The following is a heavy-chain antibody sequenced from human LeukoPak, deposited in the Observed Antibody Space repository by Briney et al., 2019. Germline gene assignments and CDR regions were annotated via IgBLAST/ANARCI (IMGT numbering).Heavy chain of an antibody. CDR1: GGAFSDYY. CDR3: ARGFLAHFYGSSSHDY. J-gene: IGHJ4*02. D-gene: IGHD3-10*01. Sequence: SETLSLTCAVYGGAFSDYYWAWIRQPPGKGLEWIGEIYHNGGINFNSSLKSRGTVSLDTSMHCVSLGHPPAPAADTGVYYRARGFLAHFYGSSSHDYWGQGTLVSVSS. CDR2: IYHNGGI. V-gene: IGHV4-34*01.